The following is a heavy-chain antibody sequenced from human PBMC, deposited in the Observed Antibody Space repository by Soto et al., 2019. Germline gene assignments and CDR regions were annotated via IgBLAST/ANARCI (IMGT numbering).Heavy chain of an antibody. Sequence: SETLSLTCAVYGGSFSGYYWSWIRQPPGKGLEWIGEINHSGSTNYNPSLKSRVTISVDTSKNQFSLKLSSVTAADTAVYYCARDRRLITMFRGVSLWFDPWGQGTLVTVSS. D-gene: IGHD3-10*01. CDR3: ARDRRLITMFRGVSLWFDP. J-gene: IGHJ5*02. V-gene: IGHV4-34*01. CDR1: GGSFSGYY. CDR2: INHSGST.